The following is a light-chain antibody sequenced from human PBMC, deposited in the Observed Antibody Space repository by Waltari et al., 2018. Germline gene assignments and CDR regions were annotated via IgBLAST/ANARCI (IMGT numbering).Light chain of an antibody. J-gene: IGLJ1*01. V-gene: IGLV2-14*03. CDR2: DVT. CDR3: SSYTTSSTYV. Sequence: SALTQPVSVSGSHGQSNTIGCTGNSRDGVGYNFVTWYQQHPGKVPKLIIYDVTNRPSGVSNRFSGSKSGNTASLTISGLQAEDEADYYCSSYTTSSTYVFGTGTKVTVL. CDR1: SRDGVGYNF.